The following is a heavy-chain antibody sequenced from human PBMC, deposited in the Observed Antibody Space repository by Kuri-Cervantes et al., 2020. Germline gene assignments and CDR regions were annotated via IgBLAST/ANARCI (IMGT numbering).Heavy chain of an antibody. J-gene: IGHJ6*03. Sequence: GESLKISCAASGFTFSSYWMSWVRQAPGKGLEWVANIKQDESEKYYADSVKGRFTISRDNSKNTLYLQMNSLRAEDKAVYYCARDPYLGTPQRHQCYMDVWGKGTTVTVSS. D-gene: IGHD7-27*01. CDR3: ARDPYLGTPQRHQCYMDV. V-gene: IGHV3-7*01. CDR2: IKQDESEK. CDR1: GFTFSSYW.